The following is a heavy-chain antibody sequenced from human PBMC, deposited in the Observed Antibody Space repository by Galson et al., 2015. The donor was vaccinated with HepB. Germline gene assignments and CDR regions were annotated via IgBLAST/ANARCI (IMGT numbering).Heavy chain of an antibody. CDR3: AREELGGEWELLPDY. Sequence: SVKVSCKASGYTFTSYAMQWVRQAPGQRLEWMGWINAGNGNTKYSQKFQGRVTITRDTSASTAYMELSSLRSEDTAVYYCAREELGGEWELLPDYWGQGTLVTVSS. J-gene: IGHJ4*02. CDR2: INAGNGNT. D-gene: IGHD1-26*01. V-gene: IGHV1-3*01. CDR1: GYTFTSYA.